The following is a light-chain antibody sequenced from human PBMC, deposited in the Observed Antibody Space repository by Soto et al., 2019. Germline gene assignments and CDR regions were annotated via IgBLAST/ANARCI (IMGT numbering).Light chain of an antibody. CDR1: SSDVGGYNY. CDR3: NSYTSKSTGV. Sequence: QSVLTQSASVSGSPGQSITISCTGTSSDVGGYNYVSWYQQHPGKAPKLIIYEVSNRPSGVSNRFSGSKSGNTASLTISGLQAEDEADYYCNSYTSKSTGVFGTGTKVTVL. CDR2: EVS. J-gene: IGLJ1*01. V-gene: IGLV2-14*01.